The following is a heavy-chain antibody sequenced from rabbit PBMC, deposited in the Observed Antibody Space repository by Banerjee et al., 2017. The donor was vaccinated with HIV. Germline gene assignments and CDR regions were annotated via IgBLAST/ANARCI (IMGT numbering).Heavy chain of an antibody. CDR2: IYAGSSGST. CDR1: GFSLNIYE. Sequence: QLVESGGGLVTLGGSLKLSCTASGFSLNIYEMCWVRQAPGKGLEWIGCIYAGSSGSTWYASWAKGRFTISKTSSTTVTLQMTSLTAADTATYFCARDLAGVVGWNLNLWGPG. D-gene: IGHD4-1*01. CDR3: ARDLAGVVGWNLNL. J-gene: IGHJ4*01. V-gene: IGHV1S45*01.